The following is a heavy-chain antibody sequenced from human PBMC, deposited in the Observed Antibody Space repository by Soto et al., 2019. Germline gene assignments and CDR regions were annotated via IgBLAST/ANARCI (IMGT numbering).Heavy chain of an antibody. CDR3: TRAAVAAHFDL. CDR1: GFTFSSYW. V-gene: IGHV3-74*01. CDR2: IKSDGSTT. J-gene: IGHJ4*02. Sequence: VQLVESGGGLVQPGGSLRLSCAASGFTFSSYWMHWVRQAPGKGLVWVSRIKSDGSTTGYADSVKGRFSISRDNAKNTLYLQMNSLRADDTAVYYCTRAAVAAHFDLWGRGTLVTVSS. D-gene: IGHD6-19*01.